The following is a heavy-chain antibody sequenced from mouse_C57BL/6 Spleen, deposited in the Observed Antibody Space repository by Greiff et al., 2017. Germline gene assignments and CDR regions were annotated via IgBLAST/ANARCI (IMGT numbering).Heavy chain of an antibody. CDR2: ISSGGSYT. D-gene: IGHD2-1*01. CDR1: GFTFSSYG. Sequence: DVKLVESGGDLVKPGGSLKLSCAASGFTFSSYGMSWVRQTPDKRLEWVATISSGGSYTYYPDSVKGRFTISRDNAKNTLYLQMSSRKSEDSAIYYCARSGNYGNHAWFAYWGQGTLVTVSA. J-gene: IGHJ3*01. CDR3: ARSGNYGNHAWFAY. V-gene: IGHV5-6*02.